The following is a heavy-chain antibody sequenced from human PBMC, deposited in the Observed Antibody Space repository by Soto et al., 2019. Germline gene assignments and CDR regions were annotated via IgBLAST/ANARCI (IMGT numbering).Heavy chain of an antibody. CDR3: ARWYYYGAGKSPDAFDI. CDR2: IYYSGST. J-gene: IGHJ3*02. Sequence: QVQLQESGPGLVKPSQTLSLTCTVSGGSISSGGYYWSWIRQHPGKGLEGIGYIYYSGSTYYNPSLKSRVTISVDTSKNQFSLKLSSVTAADTAVYYCARWYYYGAGKSPDAFDIWGQGTMVTVSS. D-gene: IGHD3-10*01. CDR1: GGSISSGGYY. V-gene: IGHV4-31*03.